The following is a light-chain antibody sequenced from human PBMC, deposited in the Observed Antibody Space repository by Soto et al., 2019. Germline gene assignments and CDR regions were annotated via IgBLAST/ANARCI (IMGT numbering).Light chain of an antibody. V-gene: IGKV3-15*01. J-gene: IGKJ4*01. CDR3: QQCIALPLT. Sequence: DIVMTQSPATLSVSLGERATLSSRASQSVSSDLAWYQQKPGQAPRLLIFGASTRATGIPARFSGSGSGTEFTLTISSLQSEDFAVYHCQQCIALPLTFGGGTKVEIK. CDR1: QSVSSD. CDR2: GAS.